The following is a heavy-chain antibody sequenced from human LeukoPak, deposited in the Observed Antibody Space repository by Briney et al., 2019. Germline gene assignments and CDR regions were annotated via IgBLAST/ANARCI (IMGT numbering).Heavy chain of an antibody. V-gene: IGHV4-39*01. D-gene: IGHD3-3*01. CDR2: IYYSGST. J-gene: IGHJ4*02. CDR3: ARAGGFWSGNYFDY. CDR1: GDSISSSSYY. Sequence: KPSETLSLTCTVSGDSISSSSYYWGWIRQPPGKGLEWIASIYYSGSTYYNPSLNSRVTISVDTSRNQFSLKLSSVTAADTAVYHCARAGGFWSGNYFDYWGQGTLVTVSS.